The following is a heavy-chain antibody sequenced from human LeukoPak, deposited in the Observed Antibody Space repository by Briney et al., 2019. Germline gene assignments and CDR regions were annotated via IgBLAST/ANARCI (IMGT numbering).Heavy chain of an antibody. V-gene: IGHV1-69*01. CDR3: ARGYSSSWYYFDY. Sequence: AASVKVSCKASGGTFSSYAISWVRQAPGQGLERMGGIIPIFGTANYAQKFQGRVTITADESTSTAYMELSSLRSEDTAVYYCARGYSSSWYYFDYWGQGTLVTVSS. CDR1: GGTFSSYA. J-gene: IGHJ4*02. D-gene: IGHD6-13*01. CDR2: IIPIFGTA.